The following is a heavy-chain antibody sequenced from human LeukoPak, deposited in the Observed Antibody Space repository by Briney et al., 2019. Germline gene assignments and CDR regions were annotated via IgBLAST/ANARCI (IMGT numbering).Heavy chain of an antibody. J-gene: IGHJ4*02. Sequence: PGGSLRLSCAASGFTFSSYAMHWVRQAPGKGLEWVSAISGSGGSTYYADSVKGRFTISRDNSKNTLYLQMNSLRAEDTAVYYCAKDYVGARRPYYFDYWGQGTLVTASS. CDR2: ISGSGGST. D-gene: IGHD1-26*01. CDR1: GFTFSSYA. V-gene: IGHV3-23*01. CDR3: AKDYVGARRPYYFDY.